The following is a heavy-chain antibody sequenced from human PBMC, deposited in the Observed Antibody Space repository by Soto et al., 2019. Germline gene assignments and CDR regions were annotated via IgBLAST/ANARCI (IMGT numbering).Heavy chain of an antibody. J-gene: IGHJ4*02. CDR1: GFTFSSYW. CDR3: GRGGSDSPMAPGY. CDR2: INPDGSAT. D-gene: IGHD5-18*01. V-gene: IGHV3-74*01. Sequence: VGSLRLSCAASGFTFSSYWMHWVRQAPGKGLVWVSRINPDGSATNYADSVKGRFTISRDNAKNTLYLQMNSLRAEDTAVFYCGRGGSDSPMAPGYWGQGTLVTVSS.